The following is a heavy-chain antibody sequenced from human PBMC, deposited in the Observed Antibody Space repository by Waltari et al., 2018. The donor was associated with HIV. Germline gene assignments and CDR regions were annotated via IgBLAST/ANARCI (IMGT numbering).Heavy chain of an antibody. D-gene: IGHD2-15*01. CDR1: GFTFSDYY. CDR2: IAVSSAYT. J-gene: IGHJ3*02. CDR3: ARVARGLRQGSFDI. Sequence: QVNLVESGGDLVKPGGSLRLPCVGSGFTFSDYYLTWIRQAPGKRLEGVSYIAVSSAYTNDEDSVKGRFTMSRDDAKKSLFLQINSLRPEDTAVYYCARVARGLRQGSFDIWGQGTMVTVSS. V-gene: IGHV3-11*05.